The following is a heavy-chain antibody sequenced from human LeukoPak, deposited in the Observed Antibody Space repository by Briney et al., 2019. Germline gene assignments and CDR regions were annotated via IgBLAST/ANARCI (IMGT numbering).Heavy chain of an antibody. D-gene: IGHD3-10*01. CDR3: AKDREYYGSGSYYYMDV. V-gene: IGHV3-30*02. J-gene: IGHJ6*03. CDR2: IRYDGSNK. Sequence: AGGSLRLSCAASRFTFSSYGIHWVRQAPGKGLEWVAFIRYDGSNKYYADSVKGRFTISRDNSKNTLYLQMNSLRAEDTAVYYCAKDREYYGSGSYYYMDVWGKGTTVTASS. CDR1: RFTFSSYG.